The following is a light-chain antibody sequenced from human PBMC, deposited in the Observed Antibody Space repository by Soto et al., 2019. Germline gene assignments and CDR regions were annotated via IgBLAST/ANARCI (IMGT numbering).Light chain of an antibody. CDR2: AAS. CDR1: QAISTW. V-gene: IGKV1-12*01. Sequence: DIQMTQSPSSVSASVGDRVTISCRASQAISTWLAWYQQKPGEAPKLLIYAASRLQGGVPSRFSGRGSATDFFLTISSLQPEDFATYFCQQTVSFPLTFGGGTTVEIK. J-gene: IGKJ4*01. CDR3: QQTVSFPLT.